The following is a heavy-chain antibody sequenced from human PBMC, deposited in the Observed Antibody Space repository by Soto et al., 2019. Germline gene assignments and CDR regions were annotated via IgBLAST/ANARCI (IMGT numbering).Heavy chain of an antibody. V-gene: IGHV3-23*01. CDR1: GFTFSSYA. Sequence: GESLKISCAASGFTFSSYAMSWVRQAPGKGLEWVSAISGSGGSTYYADSVKGRFTISRDNSKNTLYLQMNSLRAEDTAVYYCAKDLGAPDAFDIWGQGTMVT. J-gene: IGHJ3*02. CDR2: ISGSGGST. CDR3: AKDLGAPDAFDI. D-gene: IGHD3-16*01.